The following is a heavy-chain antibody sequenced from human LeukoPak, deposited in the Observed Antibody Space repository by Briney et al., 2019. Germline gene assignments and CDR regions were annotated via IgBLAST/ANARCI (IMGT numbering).Heavy chain of an antibody. D-gene: IGHD5-24*01. CDR2: IYRGDAT. V-gene: IGHV3-66*01. Sequence: PGGSLRLSCAASGFSVSENYMSWVRQAPGKGLEWVSVIYRGDATYYADSVKGRFTTSRDSFENTVYLQMDSLRAEDTAVYYCVKETRGTTIYYWGQGTLVTVSS. CDR3: VKETRGTTIYY. J-gene: IGHJ4*02. CDR1: GFSVSENY.